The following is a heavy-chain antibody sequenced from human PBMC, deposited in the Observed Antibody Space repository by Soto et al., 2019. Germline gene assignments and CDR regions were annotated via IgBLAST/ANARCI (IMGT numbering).Heavy chain of an antibody. J-gene: IGHJ3*02. D-gene: IGHD3-10*01. Sequence: TSETLSLTCTVSGGSINSGDYSWTWIRQPPGKGLEWIGYIYHTGTTYYNMSLKSRVTISVDTSKNQFSLKLSSVTAADTAVYYCARVWGGAFDIWGQGTMVTV. CDR1: GGSINSGDYS. V-gene: IGHV4-30-2*01. CDR3: ARVWGGAFDI. CDR2: IYHTGTT.